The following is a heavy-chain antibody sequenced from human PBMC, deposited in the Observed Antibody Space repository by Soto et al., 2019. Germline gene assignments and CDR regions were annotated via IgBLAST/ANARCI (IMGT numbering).Heavy chain of an antibody. V-gene: IGHV3-74*01. CDR2: IHSDGSRT. Sequence: EVQLVESEGGLVQRGGSLRLSCAASGFTFNYYWMHWVRQARGQGLVWVSHIHSDGSRTTYADSVKGRFTISRDNAKNTLYLQMNSLRAEDTAVYYCVRGDKGGFDLWGQGTTVTVSS. CDR1: GFTFNYYW. J-gene: IGHJ3*01. CDR3: VRGDKGGFDL. D-gene: IGHD2-21*02.